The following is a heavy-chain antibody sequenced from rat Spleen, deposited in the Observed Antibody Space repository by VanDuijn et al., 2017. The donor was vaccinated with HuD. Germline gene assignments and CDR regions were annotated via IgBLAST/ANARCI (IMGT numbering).Heavy chain of an antibody. D-gene: IGHD1-4*01. CDR1: GITFNNYW. J-gene: IGHJ2*01. Sequence: EVQLVESGGDLVQPGRSLRLSCVASGITFNNYWMTWIRQAPGKGLEWVASISNIDDTYYSDSVKGRFSISRDNAKSTLYLQMNSLRSEDTATYYCSPLPGYNLDHWGQGVMVTASS. CDR2: ISNIDDT. CDR3: SPLPGYNLDH. V-gene: IGHV5-31*01.